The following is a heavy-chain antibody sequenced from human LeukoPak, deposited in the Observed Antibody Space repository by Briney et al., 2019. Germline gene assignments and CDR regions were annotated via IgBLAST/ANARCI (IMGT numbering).Heavy chain of an antibody. CDR3: ARDSPVLTY. V-gene: IGHV3-23*01. D-gene: IGHD1-20*01. J-gene: IGHJ4*02. Sequence: PGGSLRLSCAASGFTFSSYGMHWVRQAPGKGLEWVSAMSGSGDTTYYADSVKGRFTISRDSSKNTLYLQMNSLRVEDTAVYYCARDSPVLTYWGQGTLVTVSS. CDR2: MSGSGDTT. CDR1: GFTFSSYG.